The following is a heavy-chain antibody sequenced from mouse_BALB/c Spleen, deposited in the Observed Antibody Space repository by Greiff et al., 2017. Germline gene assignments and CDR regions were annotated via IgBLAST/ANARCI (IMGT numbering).Heavy chain of an antibody. D-gene: IGHD2-1*01. V-gene: IGHV3-2*02. CDR2: ISYSGST. J-gene: IGHJ4*01. CDR3: ARRGYGNLKGSG. Sequence: QLQESGPGLVKPSQSLSLTCTVTGYSITSDYAWNWIRQFPGNKLEWMGYISYSGSTSYNPSLKSRISITRDTSKNQFFLQLNSVTTEDTATYYCARRGYGNLKGSGWGQGTSVTVSS. CDR1: GYSITSDYA.